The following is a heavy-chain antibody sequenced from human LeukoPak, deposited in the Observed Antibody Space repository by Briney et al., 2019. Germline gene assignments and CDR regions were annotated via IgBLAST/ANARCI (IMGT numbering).Heavy chain of an antibody. J-gene: IGHJ5*02. V-gene: IGHV3-21*01. D-gene: IGHD3-3*01. CDR2: ISSSSSYI. Sequence: GGSLRLSCAASGFPFSSYSMNWVRQAPGKGLEWVSSISSSSSYIYYADSVKGRFTISRDNAKNSLYLQMNSLRAEDTAVYYCARGPDYDFWSGYPNWFDPWGQGTLVTVSS. CDR3: ARGPDYDFWSGYPNWFDP. CDR1: GFPFSSYS.